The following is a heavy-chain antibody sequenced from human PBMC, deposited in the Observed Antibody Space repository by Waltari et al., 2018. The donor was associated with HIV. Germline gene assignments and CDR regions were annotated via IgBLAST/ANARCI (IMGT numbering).Heavy chain of an antibody. CDR2: IIPAHHTA. J-gene: IGHJ6*02. CDR3: ARGRGIHLGMDV. V-gene: IGHV1-69*04. Sequence: QVRLVQSGAEVKKPGSSVKISCKASGDTFSSNAVTWVRQAPGQVLEWMGRIIPAHHTADYAQKFQGRVTITVDRSTATVYMELSSLRSDDTAVYYCARGRGIHLGMDVWGQGTTVTVSS. D-gene: IGHD5-12*01. CDR1: GDTFSSNA.